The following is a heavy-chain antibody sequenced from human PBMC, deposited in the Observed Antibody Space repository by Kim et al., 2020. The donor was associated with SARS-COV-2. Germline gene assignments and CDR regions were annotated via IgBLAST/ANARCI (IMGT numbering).Heavy chain of an antibody. Sequence: GGSLRLSCAASGFTFNNYSMNWVRQAPGKGLEWVSSISGSGDNTYYAESVKGRFTISRANSKNTLYLQMNSLRAEDTAIYYCAKAETGAGGYYNYCEFWGQGTLGTLSS. V-gene: IGHV3-23*01. CDR2: ISGSGDNT. CDR1: GFTFNNYS. CDR3: AKAETGAGGYYNYCEF. J-gene: IGHJ4*02. D-gene: IGHD3-9*01.